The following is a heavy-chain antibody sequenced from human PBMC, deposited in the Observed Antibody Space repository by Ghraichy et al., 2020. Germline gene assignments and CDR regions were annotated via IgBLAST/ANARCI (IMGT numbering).Heavy chain of an antibody. Sequence: GESLNISCAASGFTFSSHWMTWVRQTPGKGLEWVANIKQDGRDKYYVDSVKGRFTISRDNAKNSLYLQINSLRAEDSALYYCGRDYCSGGTCNAFVDYWGQGTLVTVSS. D-gene: IGHD2-15*01. CDR1: GFTFSSHW. CDR2: IKQDGRDK. V-gene: IGHV3-7*03. J-gene: IGHJ4*02. CDR3: GRDYCSGGTCNAFVDY.